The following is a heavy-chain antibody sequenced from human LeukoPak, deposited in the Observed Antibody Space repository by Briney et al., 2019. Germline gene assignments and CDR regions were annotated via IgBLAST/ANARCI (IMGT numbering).Heavy chain of an antibody. CDR3: ATQSSAAGRGD. Sequence: GESLKISCKVSGSMFNSYWINWVRQMPGKGLEWMGRIDPSNSYTNYGPSFQGHVTISADKSSSTAYLQWSSLKASDAGIYYCATQSSAAGRGDWGQGTLVTVSS. D-gene: IGHD6-25*01. J-gene: IGHJ4*02. V-gene: IGHV5-10-1*01. CDR2: IDPSNSYT. CDR1: GSMFNSYW.